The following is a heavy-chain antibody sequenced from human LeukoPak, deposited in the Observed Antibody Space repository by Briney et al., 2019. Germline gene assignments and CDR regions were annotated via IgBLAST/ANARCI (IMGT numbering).Heavy chain of an antibody. CDR3: AKGSEGMTTVTTGYFDY. CDR2: ISYDGSNK. Sequence: TGGSLRLSCAASGFAFSSYGMHWVRQAPGKGLEWVAVISYDGSNKYYADSVKGRFTISRDNSKNTLYLQMNSLRAEDTAVYYCAKGSEGMTTVTTGYFDYWGQGTLATVSS. CDR1: GFAFSSYG. V-gene: IGHV3-30*18. D-gene: IGHD4-17*01. J-gene: IGHJ4*02.